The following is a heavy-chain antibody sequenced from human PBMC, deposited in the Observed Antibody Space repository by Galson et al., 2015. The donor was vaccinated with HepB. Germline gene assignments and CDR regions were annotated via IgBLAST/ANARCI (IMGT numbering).Heavy chain of an antibody. CDR2: MNPNSGNT. V-gene: IGHV1-8*01. Sequence: SVKVSCKASGYTFTSYDINWVRQATGQGLEWMGWMNPNSGNTGYAQKFQGRVTMTRNTSISTAYMELSSLRSEDTAVYYCARAPKKVTTRINYYMDVWGKGTTVTVSS. CDR3: ARAPKKVTTRINYYMDV. CDR1: GYTFTSYD. J-gene: IGHJ6*03. D-gene: IGHD4-11*01.